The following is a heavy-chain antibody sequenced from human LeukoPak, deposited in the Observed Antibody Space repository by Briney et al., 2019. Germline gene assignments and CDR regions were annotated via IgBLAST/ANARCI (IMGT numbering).Heavy chain of an antibody. Sequence: GGSLRLSRAASGFTFDDYAMHWVRQAPGKGLEWVAVISYDGSNKYYADSVKGRFTISRDNSKNTLYLQMNSLRAEDTAVYYCARVGDYYVIKDAFDIWGQGTMVTVSS. V-gene: IGHV3-30-3*01. CDR1: GFTFDDYA. CDR3: ARVGDYYVIKDAFDI. D-gene: IGHD3-10*02. J-gene: IGHJ3*02. CDR2: ISYDGSNK.